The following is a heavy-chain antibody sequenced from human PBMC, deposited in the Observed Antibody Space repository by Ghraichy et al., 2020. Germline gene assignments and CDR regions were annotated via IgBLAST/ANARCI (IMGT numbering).Heavy chain of an antibody. Sequence: ESLNISCTVSGGSISSSSYYWGWIRQPPGKGLEWIGSIYYSGSTYYNPSLKSRVTISVDTSKNQFSLKLSSVTAADTAVYYCARHEPYYYYMDVWGKGTTVIVSS. CDR3: ARHEPYYYYMDV. CDR2: IYYSGST. CDR1: GGSISSSSYY. V-gene: IGHV4-39*01. J-gene: IGHJ6*03.